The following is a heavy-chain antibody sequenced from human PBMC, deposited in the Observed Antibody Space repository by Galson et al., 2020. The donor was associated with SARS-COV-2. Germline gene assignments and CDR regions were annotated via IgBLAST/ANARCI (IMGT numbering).Heavy chain of an antibody. J-gene: IGHJ5*02. CDR3: ARDPSSSWYNWFDP. CDR2: ISGSGSTT. V-gene: IGHV3-48*03. CDR1: GFTFSRYE. D-gene: IGHD6-13*01. Sequence: GGSLRLSCAASGFTFSRYEMNWVRQAPGKGLEWVAYISGSGSTTYYADSVKGRFSISRDNAENSMYLQMNSLRVDDTAIYYCARDPSSSWYNWFDPWGQGTLVTVSS.